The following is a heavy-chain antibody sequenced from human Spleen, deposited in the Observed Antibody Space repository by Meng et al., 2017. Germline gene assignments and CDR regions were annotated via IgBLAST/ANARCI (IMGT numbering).Heavy chain of an antibody. D-gene: IGHD6-19*01. CDR1: GGSISSMDW. J-gene: IGHJ4*02. CDR2: IYHGGDT. V-gene: IGHV4/OR15-8*02. Sequence: LKEAGPWMVTPSGSLSLTGVVPGGSISSMDWWSWVRQPPGKGLEWIGEIYHGGDTNYNPSLKSRVTIAIDKSKNQFSLKLSSVTAADTAVYYCASWIYSCGWQWGQGALVTVSS. CDR3: ASWIYSCGWQ.